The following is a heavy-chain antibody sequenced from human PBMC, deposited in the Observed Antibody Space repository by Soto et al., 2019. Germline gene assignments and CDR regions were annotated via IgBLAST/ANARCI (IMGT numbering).Heavy chain of an antibody. CDR3: ARDYDSSGDY. J-gene: IGHJ4*02. D-gene: IGHD3-22*01. CDR1: GGSISTGSYY. CDR2: IYYSGST. Sequence: PSXTLSLTCTVTGGSISTGSYYWVWIRQPPGKGLEWIGSIYYSGSTYYNPSLKSRVTISVDTSKNQFSLKLSSVTAADTAVYYCARDYDSSGDYWGQGTLVTVSS. V-gene: IGHV4-39*01.